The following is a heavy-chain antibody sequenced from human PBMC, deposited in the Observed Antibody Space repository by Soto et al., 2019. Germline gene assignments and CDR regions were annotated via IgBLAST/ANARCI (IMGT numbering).Heavy chain of an antibody. CDR2: IKSNAAGGTT. CDR3: TVSGNQYELY. J-gene: IGHJ4*02. V-gene: IGHV3-15*05. Sequence: GGSLRLSCAASGFTFTSAWMNWVRQAPGKGLEWVGRIKSNAAGGTTDSGAPMKGRFTISRSDSKNTVDLQMNSLKTDDTAVHYCTVSGNQYELYWGQGTLVTVSS. CDR1: GFTFTSAW. D-gene: IGHD2-15*01.